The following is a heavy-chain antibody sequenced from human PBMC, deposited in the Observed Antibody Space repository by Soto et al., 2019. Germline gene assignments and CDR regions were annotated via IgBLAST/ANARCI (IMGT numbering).Heavy chain of an antibody. V-gene: IGHV1-69*01. CDR1: GGMLSSFA. J-gene: IGHJ4*02. Sequence: QVQLVQSGAEVKKPGSSVKVSCKASGGMLSSFAISWVRQAPGQGLEWIGGIIPLWGSTSYAQKFQGRVTITADESTNTAYMELNGLRSEDTAVYYCARDSSSWYFFDYWGQGTLVTVSS. CDR3: ARDSSSWYFFDY. CDR2: IIPLWGST. D-gene: IGHD6-13*01.